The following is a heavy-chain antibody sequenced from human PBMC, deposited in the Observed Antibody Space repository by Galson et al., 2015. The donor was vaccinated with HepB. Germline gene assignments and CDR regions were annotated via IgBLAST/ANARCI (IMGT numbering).Heavy chain of an antibody. CDR1: GFTFSSYA. V-gene: IGHV3-30-3*01. CDR3: ARYGSGSYGANQFDY. D-gene: IGHD3-10*01. CDR2: ISYDGSNK. Sequence: SLRLSCAASGFTFSSYAMHWVRQAPGKGLEWVAVISYDGSNKYYADSVKGRFTISRDNSKNTLYLQMNSLRAEDTAVYYCARYGSGSYGANQFDYWGQGTLVTVSS. J-gene: IGHJ4*02.